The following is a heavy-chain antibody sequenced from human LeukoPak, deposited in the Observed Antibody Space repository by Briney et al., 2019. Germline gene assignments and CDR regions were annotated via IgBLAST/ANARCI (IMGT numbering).Heavy chain of an antibody. CDR3: ARDLSSSTSVYYDFCSGYFQPAYFDY. CDR1: GYTFTSYG. J-gene: IGHJ4*02. V-gene: IGHV1-18*01. CDR2: ISAYNGNT. D-gene: IGHD3-3*01. Sequence: GASVKVSCKASGYTFTSYGISWVRQAPGQGLERMGWISAYNGNTNYAQKLQGRVTMTTDTSTSTAYMEPRSLRSDDTAVYYCARDLSSSTSVYYDFCSGYFQPAYFDYWGQGTLVTVSS.